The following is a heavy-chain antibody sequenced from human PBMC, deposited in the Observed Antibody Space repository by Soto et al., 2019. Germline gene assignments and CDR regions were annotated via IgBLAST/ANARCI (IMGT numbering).Heavy chain of an antibody. D-gene: IGHD3-10*01. V-gene: IGHV4-61*01. J-gene: IGHJ1*01. CDR2: IYYSGTT. Sequence: SETLSLTCTVSGGSVSSGSYYWSWIRQPPGKGLEWIGYIYYSGTTNYNPSLKSRVTISVDTSKNQFSLKLSSVTAADTAVYYCARGPIPPYYYGSGSYYAQYFQHWGQGTLVTVSS. CDR3: ARGPIPPYYYGSGSYYAQYFQH. CDR1: GGSVSSGSYY.